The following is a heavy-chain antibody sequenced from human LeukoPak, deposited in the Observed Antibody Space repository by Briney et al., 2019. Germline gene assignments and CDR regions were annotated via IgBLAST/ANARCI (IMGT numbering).Heavy chain of an antibody. J-gene: IGHJ6*03. V-gene: IGHV3-48*03. CDR3: ARASSGRGYYYYYMDV. CDR1: GFTFSSYE. CDR2: ISSSGSTI. D-gene: IGHD6-19*01. Sequence: GGSLRLSXAASGFTFSSYEMNWVRQAPGKGLEWVSYISSSGSTIYYADSVKGRFTISRDNAKNSLYLQMNSLRAEDTAVYYCARASSGRGYYYYYMDVWGKGTTVTVSS.